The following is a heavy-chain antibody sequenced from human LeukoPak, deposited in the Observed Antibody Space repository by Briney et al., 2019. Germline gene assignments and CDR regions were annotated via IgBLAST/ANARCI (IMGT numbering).Heavy chain of an antibody. J-gene: IGHJ4*02. CDR1: GGSISSYY. CDR2: IYYSGST. V-gene: IGHV4-59*01. CDR3: ARGTYGDYSVYFDY. D-gene: IGHD4-17*01. Sequence: SETLSLTCTVSGGSISSYYWSWIRQPPGKGLEGIGYIYYSGSTNYNPSLKSRVTISVDTSKNQFSLKLSSVTAADTAVYYCARGTYGDYSVYFDYWGQGTLVTVSS.